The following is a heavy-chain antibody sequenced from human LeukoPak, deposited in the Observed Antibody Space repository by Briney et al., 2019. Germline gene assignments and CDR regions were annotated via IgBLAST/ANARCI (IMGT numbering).Heavy chain of an antibody. CDR2: SGNKDHRHST. D-gene: IGHD3-10*01. V-gene: IGHV3-72*01. J-gene: IGHJ4*02. Sequence: GGSLRLSCAVSGFTFSDHYMDWVRQAPGKGLEWVARSGNKDHRHSTEYATSVKGRFIISRDDSRNSLDLQMNSLNSDDTALYYCVRGYRGFDHWGQGTMVTVSS. CDR1: GFTFSDHY. CDR3: VRGYRGFDH.